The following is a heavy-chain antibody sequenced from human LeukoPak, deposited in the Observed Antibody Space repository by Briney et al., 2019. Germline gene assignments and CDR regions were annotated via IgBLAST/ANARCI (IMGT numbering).Heavy chain of an antibody. J-gene: IGHJ6*03. CDR2: IRNKVYSGTT. CDR1: RFTFSSYG. D-gene: IGHD3-10*01. Sequence: GGSLRLSCAASRFTFSSYGMHWVRQAPGKGLEWVGFIRNKVYSGTTEYAASVKGRFTISRDDSKSIAYLQMNSLKTEDTAVYYCLPMVRGGVPYYYYMDVWGKGSTVTISS. CDR3: LPMVRGGVPYYYYMDV. V-gene: IGHV3-49*04.